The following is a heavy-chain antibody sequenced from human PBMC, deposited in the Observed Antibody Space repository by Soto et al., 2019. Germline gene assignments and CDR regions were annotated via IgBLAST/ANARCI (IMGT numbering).Heavy chain of an antibody. J-gene: IGHJ4*02. D-gene: IGHD6-19*01. CDR1: GGTFSSYA. V-gene: IGHV1-69*12. Sequence: QVQLVQSGAEVKKPGSSVKVSCKASGGTFSSYAISWVRQAPGQGLEWMGGIIPIFGTANYAQKFQGRVTITADESTSTGYMELSSLRSEDTAVYYCARAMDSSGWYVFDYWGQGTLVTVSS. CDR2: IIPIFGTA. CDR3: ARAMDSSGWYVFDY.